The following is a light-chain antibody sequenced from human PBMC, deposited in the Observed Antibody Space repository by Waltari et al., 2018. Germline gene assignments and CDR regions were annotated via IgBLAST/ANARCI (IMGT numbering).Light chain of an antibody. Sequence: QSVLTQPPSVSGAPGQRVTISCTGSTSNIGAGYDVHWSQQLPGTAPNLLIFGNTNRPSGVPDRFSGSKSGTSPSLAITGLQVEDEADYYCQSYDNSLSGYVFGSGTKVTVL. CDR1: TSNIGAGYD. CDR2: GNT. J-gene: IGLJ1*01. CDR3: QSYDNSLSGYV. V-gene: IGLV1-40*01.